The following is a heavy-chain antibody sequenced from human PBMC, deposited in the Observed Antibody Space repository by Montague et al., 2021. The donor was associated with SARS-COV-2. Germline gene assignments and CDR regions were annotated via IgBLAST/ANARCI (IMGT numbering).Heavy chain of an antibody. D-gene: IGHD3-10*01. V-gene: IGHV4-34*01. J-gene: IGHJ4*02. CDR3: ARRGSSVWGVTVSAELDY. CDR1: GGSLSGYY. CDR2: INQSGRT. Sequence: SETLSLTCAVYGGSLSGYYWSWIRQPPEKGLEWIGEINQSGRTNNNPSLKSRVIISVDTSKNQFSLKLSSVTAADTAVYYRARRGSSVWGVTVSAELDYWGQGILVIVSS.